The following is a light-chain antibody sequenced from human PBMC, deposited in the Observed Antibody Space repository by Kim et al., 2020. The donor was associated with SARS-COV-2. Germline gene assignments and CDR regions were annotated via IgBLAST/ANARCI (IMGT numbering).Light chain of an antibody. Sequence: SPGDRVTLSCRASQSISNNLAWYQQKPGQAPRLLIYGASTRATGIPAWFSGSGSGTEFTLTISSLQSEDFAVYYCQQYNSWPLTFGGGTKVDIK. CDR1: QSISNN. J-gene: IGKJ4*01. CDR2: GAS. V-gene: IGKV3-15*01. CDR3: QQYNSWPLT.